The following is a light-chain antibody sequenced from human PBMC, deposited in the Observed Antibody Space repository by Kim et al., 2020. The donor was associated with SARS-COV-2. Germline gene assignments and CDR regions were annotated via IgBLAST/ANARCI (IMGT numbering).Light chain of an antibody. CDR1: QSVNKY. CDR2: DAS. V-gene: IGKV3-11*01. CDR3: QQRNNWPPIFT. J-gene: IGKJ3*01. Sequence: EIVLTQSPATLSLSPGERATLSCRASQSVNKYLAWYQQKPGQAPRLLIYDASTRATGVPARFSGSGSGTDFTLTISSLEPEDFAVYYCQQRNNWPPIFTFGPGTKVDIK.